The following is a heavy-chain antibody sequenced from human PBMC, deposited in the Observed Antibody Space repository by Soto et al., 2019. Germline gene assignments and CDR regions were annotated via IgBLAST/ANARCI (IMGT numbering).Heavy chain of an antibody. D-gene: IGHD6-13*01. V-gene: IGHV3-7*05. CDR2: MKYDGREK. J-gene: IGHJ4*02. Sequence: GGSLRLSCAASGFIFSDYWMNWVRQAPGKGLEWVASMKYDGREKMYVDSVKGRFTISRDNAKSSLYLQMASLRAEDTDVYFCARDGVAPGLYFDYWGKGTQVTVSS. CDR3: ARDGVAPGLYFDY. CDR1: GFIFSDYW.